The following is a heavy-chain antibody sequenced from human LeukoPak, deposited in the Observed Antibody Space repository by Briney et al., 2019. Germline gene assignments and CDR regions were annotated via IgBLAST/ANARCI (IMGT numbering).Heavy chain of an antibody. Sequence: PGKSLRLSCAASGFTFSGYPIHWVRQAPGKGLEWVAVISYDGSNKYYADSVKGRFTISRDNSKNTLYLRMNSLRVEDTAVYYCAKQYYNFWSGWVNWGQGTLVTVSS. J-gene: IGHJ4*02. D-gene: IGHD3-3*01. CDR1: GFTFSGYP. CDR3: AKQYYNFWSGWVN. CDR2: ISYDGSNK. V-gene: IGHV3-30-3*02.